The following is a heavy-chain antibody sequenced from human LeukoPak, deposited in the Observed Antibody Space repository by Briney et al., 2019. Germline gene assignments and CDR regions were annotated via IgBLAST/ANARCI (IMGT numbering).Heavy chain of an antibody. CDR1: GFTFSSYW. Sequence: PGRSLRLSCAASGFTFSSYWMHWVRQAPGKGLLLVSRINSDESSTSYADSVKGRFTISRDNAKNTLYLQMNSLRAEDTAVYYCARDVPPLSGGSCYSDLAGCWGQGTLVTVSS. V-gene: IGHV3-74*01. CDR2: INSDESST. CDR3: ARDVPPLSGGSCYSDLAGC. D-gene: IGHD2-15*01. J-gene: IGHJ4*02.